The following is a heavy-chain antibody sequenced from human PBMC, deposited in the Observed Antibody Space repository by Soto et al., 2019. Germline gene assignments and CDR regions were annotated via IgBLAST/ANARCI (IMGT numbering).Heavy chain of an antibody. D-gene: IGHD2-15*01. J-gene: IGHJ6*02. CDR1: GYTFTSYG. V-gene: IGHV1-18*01. Sequence: ASVKVSCKASGYTFTSYGISWVRQAPGQGLEWMGWISAYNGNTNYAQKLQGRVTMTTDTSTSTAYMELRSLRSDDTAVYYCARDIVVVVAANPSYYYGMDVWGQGTTVTVSS. CDR2: ISAYNGNT. CDR3: ARDIVVVVAANPSYYYGMDV.